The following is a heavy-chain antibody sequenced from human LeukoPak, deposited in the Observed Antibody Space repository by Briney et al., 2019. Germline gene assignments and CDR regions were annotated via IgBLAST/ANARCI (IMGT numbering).Heavy chain of an antibody. CDR2: ISWNSGSI. Sequence: GGSLRLSCAASGFTFDDYAMHWVRQAPGKGLEWVSGISWNSGSIGYADSVKGRFTISRDNAKNSLYLQMNSLRAEDMALHYCAKAATEYSSSSLDYWGQGTLVTVSS. J-gene: IGHJ4*02. D-gene: IGHD6-6*01. CDR1: GFTFDDYA. CDR3: AKAATEYSSSSLDY. V-gene: IGHV3-9*03.